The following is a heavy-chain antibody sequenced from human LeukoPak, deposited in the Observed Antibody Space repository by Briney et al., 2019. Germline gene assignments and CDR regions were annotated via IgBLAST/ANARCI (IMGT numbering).Heavy chain of an antibody. CDR2: INPNSGGT. V-gene: IGHV1-2*06. CDR1: GYTFTGYY. J-gene: IGHJ4*02. CDR3: ARWGNYYDSSGKPIDY. Sequence: ASVKVSCKASGYTFTGYYMHWVRQAPGQGLEWMGRINPNSGGTNYAQKFQGRVTMTRDTSISTAYMELSRLRPDDTAVYYCARWGNYYDSSGKPIDYWGQGTLVTVSS. D-gene: IGHD3-22*01.